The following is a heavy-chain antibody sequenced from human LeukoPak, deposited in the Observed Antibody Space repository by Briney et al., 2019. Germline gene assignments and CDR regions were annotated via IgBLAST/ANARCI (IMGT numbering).Heavy chain of an antibody. CDR2: MNPNSGST. V-gene: IGHV1-8*01. CDR1: GYSFTSYD. CDR3: ARAQNYYGSGKSYYYGMDV. D-gene: IGHD3-10*01. Sequence: GASVKVSCKASGYSFTSYDINWVRQATGQGLEWMGWMNPNSGSTGYAQKFQGRLTMAGNTSTSTVYMELSSLRSEDTATYFCARAQNYYGSGKSYYYGMDVWGQGTTVIVSS. J-gene: IGHJ6*02.